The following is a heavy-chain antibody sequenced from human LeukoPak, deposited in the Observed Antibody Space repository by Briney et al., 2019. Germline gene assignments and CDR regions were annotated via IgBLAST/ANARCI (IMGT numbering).Heavy chain of an antibody. CDR1: GFTFSSYS. J-gene: IGHJ3*02. Sequence: GGSLRLSCAASGFTFSSYSMNWVRQAPGKGLEWVSSISSSSNYIYYADSVKGRFTISRDNAKNSLYLQMNSLRAEDTAVYYCAARAGLDAFDIWGQGTMVTVSS. CDR2: ISSSSNYI. D-gene: IGHD6-13*01. V-gene: IGHV3-21*01. CDR3: AARAGLDAFDI.